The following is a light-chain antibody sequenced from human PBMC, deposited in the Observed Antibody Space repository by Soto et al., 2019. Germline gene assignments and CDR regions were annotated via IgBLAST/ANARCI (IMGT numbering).Light chain of an antibody. V-gene: IGLV2-11*01. CDR1: SSDVGGYNY. J-gene: IGLJ2*01. CDR3: CSSAGSYSVV. CDR2: DVS. Sequence: QSALTQPRSVSGSPGQSVTISCTGTSSDVGGYNYVSWYQQHPGKAPKLMIYDVSKRPSGVPDRFSGSKSGNTASLTISGLQAEDGADYYCCSSAGSYSVVFGGGTKLTVL.